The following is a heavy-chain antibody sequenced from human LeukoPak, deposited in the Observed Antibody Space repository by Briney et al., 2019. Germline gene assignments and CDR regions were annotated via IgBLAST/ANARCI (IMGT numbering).Heavy chain of an antibody. D-gene: IGHD6-13*01. V-gene: IGHV3-15*01. CDR3: ATTISSRRGFDY. Sequence: GGSLRLSCAASGFTFRDAWMTWVRQAPGKGLGWVGRIRSKTDGGTTDYAVSVQGRFTISRDDSKNSLYLQMNSLRAEDTAVYYCATTISSRRGFDYWGQGTLVTVSS. J-gene: IGHJ4*02. CDR1: GFTFRDAW. CDR2: IRSKTDGGTT.